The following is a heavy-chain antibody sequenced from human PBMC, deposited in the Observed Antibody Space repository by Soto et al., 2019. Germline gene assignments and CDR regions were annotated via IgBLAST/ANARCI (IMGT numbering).Heavy chain of an antibody. CDR2: INPSGGST. V-gene: IGHV1-46*01. Sequence: ATVKDSCKASGYTFTTYYMHWVRQAPGQGLEWMGIINPSGGSTSYAQKFQGRVTMTRDTSTSTVYMELSSLRSEDTAVYYCARDIYSYDSSGYPGHDAFDIWGQGTMVTVSS. CDR3: ARDIYSYDSSGYPGHDAFDI. CDR1: GYTFTTYY. J-gene: IGHJ3*02. D-gene: IGHD3-22*01.